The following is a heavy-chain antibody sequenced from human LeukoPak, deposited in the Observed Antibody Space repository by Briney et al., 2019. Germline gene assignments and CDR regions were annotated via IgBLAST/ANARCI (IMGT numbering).Heavy chain of an antibody. J-gene: IGHJ4*02. Sequence: SETLSLTCTVSGGSISSYYWSWIRQPPGKGLEWIGYIYYSGSTNYNPSLKSRVTITVDTSKNQFSLKLSSVTAADTAVYYCARAGTLLWFGELYYWGQGTLVTVSS. D-gene: IGHD3-10*01. CDR1: GGSISSYY. CDR3: ARAGTLLWFGELYY. CDR2: IYYSGST. V-gene: IGHV4-59*01.